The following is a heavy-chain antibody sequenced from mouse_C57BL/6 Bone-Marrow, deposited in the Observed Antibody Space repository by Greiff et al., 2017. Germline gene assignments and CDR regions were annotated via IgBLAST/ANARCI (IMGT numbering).Heavy chain of an antibody. CDR3: TAYGLFDY. CDR1: GFTFTDYY. V-gene: IGHV14-4*01. J-gene: IGHJ2*01. D-gene: IGHD1-1*02. Sequence: VQLQQSGAELVRPGASVKLSCTASGFTFTDYYMHWVKQRPEQGLEWIGGIDPESGDTEYAAKFQGKATITADTSSNTDYLQLSSLTSEDTAVYYCTAYGLFDYGGRGTALTVTA. CDR2: IDPESGDT.